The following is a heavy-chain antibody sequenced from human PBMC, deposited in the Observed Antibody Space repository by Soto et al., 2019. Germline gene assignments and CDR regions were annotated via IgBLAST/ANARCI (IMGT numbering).Heavy chain of an antibody. CDR3: ARGVSGWSPFDV. D-gene: IGHD6-19*01. V-gene: IGHV1-2*04. CDR1: GYTFTDYY. Sequence: ASVKVSCKASGYTFTDYYVHWVRQAPGQGLEWMGWINPNSGVTNYAQKFQGWVTLTRDTSVSTAYMELNRLKSDDTAVFFCARGVSGWSPFDVWGQGTLVTVS. CDR2: INPNSGVT. J-gene: IGHJ4*02.